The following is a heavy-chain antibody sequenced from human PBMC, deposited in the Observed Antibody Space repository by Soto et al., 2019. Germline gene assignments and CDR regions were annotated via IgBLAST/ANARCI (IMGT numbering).Heavy chain of an antibody. D-gene: IGHD2-2*01. CDR1: GYSFTSYW. J-gene: IGHJ5*02. CDR3: ARHPVACSSTSCYNWFDP. V-gene: IGHV5-51*01. Sequence: GESLKISCKGSGYSFTSYWIGWVRQMPGKGLEWMGIIYPGDSDTRYSPSFQGQVTISADKSISTAYLQWSSLKASDTAMYYCARHPVACSSTSCYNWFDPWGQGTLVTVSS. CDR2: IYPGDSDT.